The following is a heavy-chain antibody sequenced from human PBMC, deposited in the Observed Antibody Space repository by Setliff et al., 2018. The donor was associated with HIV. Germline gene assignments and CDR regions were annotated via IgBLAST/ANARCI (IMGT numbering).Heavy chain of an antibody. V-gene: IGHV4-59*02. D-gene: IGHD3-10*01. CDR2: VHSSGST. J-gene: IGHJ6*03. CDR1: GSSVTNNY. Sequence: SEALSLTCTVSGSSVTNNYWSWIRQAPGKGLEWLGYVHSSGSTNYNPSLKSRVTMSVDTSKNQLSLKVRSVTAADTAVYYCARVGASGVPSTMDYYYYMDVWGKGTTVTVSS. CDR3: ARVGASGVPSTMDYYYYMDV.